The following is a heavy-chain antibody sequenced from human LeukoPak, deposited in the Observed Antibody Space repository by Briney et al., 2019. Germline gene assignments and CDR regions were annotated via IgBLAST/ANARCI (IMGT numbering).Heavy chain of an antibody. D-gene: IGHD7-27*01. CDR2: IYHSGST. J-gene: IGHJ3*02. V-gene: IGHV4-30-2*01. CDR3: ASPITGVGAFDI. CDR1: GGSISSGGYY. Sequence: PSETLSLTCTVSGGSISSGGYYWSWIRQPPGKGLEWIGYIYHSGSTYYNPSLKSRVTISVDRSKNQFSLKLSSVTAADTAVYYCASPITGVGAFDIWGQGTMVTVSS.